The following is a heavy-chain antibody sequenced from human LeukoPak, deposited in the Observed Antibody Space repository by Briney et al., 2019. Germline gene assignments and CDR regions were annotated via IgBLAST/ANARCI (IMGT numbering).Heavy chain of an antibody. J-gene: IGHJ4*02. CDR2: ISTTSSYI. Sequence: PGGSLRLSCAASGFDFSTYAMKWVRQAPGKGLEWVSSISTTSSYIFYADSLKGRFTISRDNAKNSVYLQMNSLRPEDTAVYYCSRDRLGGLDYWGQGTLVTVSS. CDR3: SRDRLGGLDY. V-gene: IGHV3-21*01. CDR1: GFDFSTYA. D-gene: IGHD5-12*01.